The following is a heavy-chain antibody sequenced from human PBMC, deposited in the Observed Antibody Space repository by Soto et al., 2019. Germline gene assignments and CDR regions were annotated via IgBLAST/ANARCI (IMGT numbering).Heavy chain of an antibody. D-gene: IGHD5-12*01. Sequence: QMQLVQSGGGVVQPGRSLRLSCAASGFTFSYYPMHWVRQAPGKGLEWVAVISFDGSNKYYADSVKGRFTISRDNSKNTLYLQMNDLRSEDTAVYYCARVPADLVAILYIYPQDGREQMPDMDVWGQGTTVTVSS. CDR2: ISFDGSNK. CDR3: ARVPADLVAILYIYPQDGREQMPDMDV. V-gene: IGHV3-30-3*01. CDR1: GFTFSYYP. J-gene: IGHJ6*02.